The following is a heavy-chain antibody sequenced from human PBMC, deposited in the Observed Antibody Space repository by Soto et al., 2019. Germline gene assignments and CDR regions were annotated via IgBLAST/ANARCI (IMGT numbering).Heavy chain of an antibody. CDR3: ARRATVTQDDAFDI. CDR2: IYYSGST. J-gene: IGHJ3*02. V-gene: IGHV4-59*01. Sequence: PSETLSLTCTVSGGSISSYYWSWIRQPPGKGLEWIGYIYYSGSTNYNPSLKSRVTISVDTSKNQFSLKLSSVTAADTAVYYCARRATVTQDDAFDIWGQGTMVTVSS. D-gene: IGHD4-17*01. CDR1: GGSISSYY.